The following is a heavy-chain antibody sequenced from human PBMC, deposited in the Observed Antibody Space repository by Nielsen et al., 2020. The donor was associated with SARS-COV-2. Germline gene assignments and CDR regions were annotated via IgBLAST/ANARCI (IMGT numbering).Heavy chain of an antibody. CDR1: GFTFSSYG. CDR3: ARDSKAVADDY. J-gene: IGHJ4*02. D-gene: IGHD6-19*01. Sequence: GESLKISCAASGFTFSSYGMHWVRQAPGKGLEWVAVIWYDGSNKYYADSVKGRFTISRDNAKNSLYLQMDSLRDEDTAVYYCARDSKAVADDYWGQGTLVTVSS. CDR2: IWYDGSNK. V-gene: IGHV3-33*01.